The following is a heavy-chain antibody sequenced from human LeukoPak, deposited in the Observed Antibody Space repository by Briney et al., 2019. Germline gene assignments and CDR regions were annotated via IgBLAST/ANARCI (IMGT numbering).Heavy chain of an antibody. J-gene: IGHJ5*02. CDR2: IDYGGST. CDR1: GYTICSYY. D-gene: IGHD3-10*01. V-gene: IGHV4-59*01. CDR3: ARGLTMVRGDPSWFDP. Sequence: SETLSLTGTVSGYTICSYYWGWNRQPPGKELEWMGNIDYGGSTNYKQSLKSRVTISVDTSKNQCSLKLSSVTAADTAVYYCARGLTMVRGDPSWFDPWGQGTLVTVSS.